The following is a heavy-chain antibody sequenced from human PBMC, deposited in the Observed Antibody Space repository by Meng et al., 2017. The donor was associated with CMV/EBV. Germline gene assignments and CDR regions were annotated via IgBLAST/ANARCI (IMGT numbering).Heavy chain of an antibody. Sequence: QVQLQQWGAGLLKPSETLSLTCAVYGGSFSGYYWSWLRQPPGKGLEWIGEINHSGSTNYNPSLKSRVTISVDTSKNQFSLKLSSVTAADTAVYYCARGSRRLPRFNWFDPWGQGTLVTVSS. D-gene: IGHD3-3*01. J-gene: IGHJ5*02. CDR3: ARGSRRLPRFNWFDP. V-gene: IGHV4-34*01. CDR2: INHSGST. CDR1: GGSFSGYY.